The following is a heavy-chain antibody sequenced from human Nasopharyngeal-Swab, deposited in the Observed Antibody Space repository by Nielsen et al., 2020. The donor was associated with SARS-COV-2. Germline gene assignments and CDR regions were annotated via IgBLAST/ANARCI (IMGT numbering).Heavy chain of an antibody. CDR3: TTTQWLDRLFDY. Sequence: WIRQPPGKGLEWVGRIKSKTDGGTTDYVAPVKGRFTISRDDSKNTLYLQMNSLKTEDTAVYYCTTTQWLDRLFDYWGQGTLVTVSS. J-gene: IGHJ4*02. D-gene: IGHD6-19*01. CDR2: IKSKTDGGTT. V-gene: IGHV3-15*01.